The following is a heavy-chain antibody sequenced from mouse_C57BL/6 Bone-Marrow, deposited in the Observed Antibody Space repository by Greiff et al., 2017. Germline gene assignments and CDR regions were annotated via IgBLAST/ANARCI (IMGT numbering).Heavy chain of an antibody. CDR1: GYAFSSYW. D-gene: IGHD2-1*01. J-gene: IGHJ1*03. CDR3: ARYDYYVRYFDV. V-gene: IGHV1-80*01. Sequence: QVQLQQSGAELVKPGASVKISCKASGYAFSSYWMNWVKQRPGKGLEWIGQISPGDGDTNYNGKLKGKVTLTADKSSSTAYMQLRSLTSADSSVYLGARYDYYVRYFDVWGTGTTVTVSS. CDR2: ISPGDGDT.